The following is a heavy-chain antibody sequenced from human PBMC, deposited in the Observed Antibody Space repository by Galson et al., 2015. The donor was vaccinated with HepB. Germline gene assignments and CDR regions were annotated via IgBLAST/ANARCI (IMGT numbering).Heavy chain of an antibody. CDR3: ARERFGEYSPDAFDI. V-gene: IGHV1-69*13. CDR1: GGTFSSYA. Sequence: SVKVSCKASGGTFSSYAISWVRQAPGQGLEWMGGIIPIFGTANYAQKFQGRVTITADESTSTAYMELSSLRSEDTAVYYCARERFGEYSPDAFDIWGQGTMVTVSS. D-gene: IGHD3-10*01. CDR2: IIPIFGTA. J-gene: IGHJ3*02.